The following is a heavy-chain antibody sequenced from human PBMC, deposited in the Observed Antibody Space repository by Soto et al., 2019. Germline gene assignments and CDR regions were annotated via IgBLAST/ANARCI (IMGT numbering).Heavy chain of an antibody. Sequence: GGSLRLSCAASGFTFSSYSMNWVRQAPGKGLEWVSSISSSSSYIYYADSVKGRFTISRDNAKNSLYLQMNSLRAEDTAVYYCARVGGYNGYYFDYSGQGTLVTVSS. V-gene: IGHV3-21*01. CDR1: GFTFSSYS. CDR2: ISSSSSYI. CDR3: ARVGGYNGYYFDY. D-gene: IGHD5-12*01. J-gene: IGHJ4*02.